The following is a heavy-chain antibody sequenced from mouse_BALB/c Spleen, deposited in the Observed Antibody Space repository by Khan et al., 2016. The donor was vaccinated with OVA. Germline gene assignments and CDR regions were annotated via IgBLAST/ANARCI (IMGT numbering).Heavy chain of an antibody. V-gene: IGHV1-4*01. D-gene: IGHD2-2*01. J-gene: IGHJ3*01. CDR1: GYTFTSYT. CDR3: IRDGGYHGNDGCFDY. Sequence: QVQLKESGAELARPGASVKLSCKASGYTFTSYTIHWIKERPGQGLEWIGYINPSNGYTNYNQKFKDKATLTTDKSSTTAYLQLSSLTSDDSAVYYCIRDGGYHGNDGCFDYWGQGTMVTVSA. CDR2: INPSNGYT.